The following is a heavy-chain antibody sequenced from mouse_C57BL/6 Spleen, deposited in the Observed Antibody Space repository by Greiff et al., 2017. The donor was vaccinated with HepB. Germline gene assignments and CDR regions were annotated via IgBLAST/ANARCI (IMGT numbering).Heavy chain of an antibody. Sequence: EVKLVESGPELVKPGDSVKISCKASGYSFTGYFMNWVMQSHGKSLEWIGRINPYNGDTFYNQKFKGKATLTVDKSSSTAHMELRSLTSEDSAVYYCAREGNLGYWGQGTTLTVSS. CDR1: GYSFTGYF. CDR3: AREGNLGY. CDR2: INPYNGDT. V-gene: IGHV1-20*01. J-gene: IGHJ2*01.